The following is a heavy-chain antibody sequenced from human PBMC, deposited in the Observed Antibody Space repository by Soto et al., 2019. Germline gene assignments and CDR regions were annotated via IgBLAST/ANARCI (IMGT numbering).Heavy chain of an antibody. CDR3: GRDNSYRLNAFDI. D-gene: IGHD5-18*01. J-gene: IGHJ3*02. CDR1: GYTFTSYA. Sequence: GASVKVSCKASGYTFTSYAMHWVRQAPGQRLEWMGWINAGNGNTKYSQKFQGRVTMTRDTSTSTAYMELRSLRSDDTAVYYCGRDNSYRLNAFDIWGQGTMVTVSS. V-gene: IGHV1-3*01. CDR2: INAGNGNT.